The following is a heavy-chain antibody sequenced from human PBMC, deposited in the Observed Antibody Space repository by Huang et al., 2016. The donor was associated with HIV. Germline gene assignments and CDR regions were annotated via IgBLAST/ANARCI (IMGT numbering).Heavy chain of an antibody. V-gene: IGHV7-4-1*02. Sequence: QVQLVQSGSELMRPGASVKVSCKASGYIFTKYGINWVRQAPGQGLEWMGWINHDTGHPTYAQGLTGRFVVALDTSVNTAYLQISRLKTEDTAVYYCARGDLWFYYMDVWGKGTTVTVSS. D-gene: IGHD3-16*01. CDR1: GYIFTKYG. CDR3: ARGDLWFYYMDV. J-gene: IGHJ6*03. CDR2: INHDTGHP.